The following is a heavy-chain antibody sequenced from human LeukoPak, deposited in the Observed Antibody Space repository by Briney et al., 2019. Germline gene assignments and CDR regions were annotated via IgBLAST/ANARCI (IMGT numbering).Heavy chain of an antibody. CDR2: IRYDGSNK. V-gene: IGHV3-30*02. CDR1: GFTFSSYG. D-gene: IGHD2-2*01. CDR3: AKDQSPIVVVPAAADY. J-gene: IGHJ4*02. Sequence: PGGSLRLSCAASGFTFSSYGMHWVRQAPGKGLEWVAFIRYDGSNKYYADSVKGRFTISRDNSKNTLYLQMNSLRAEDTAVYYCAKDQSPIVVVPAAADYWGQGTLVTVSS.